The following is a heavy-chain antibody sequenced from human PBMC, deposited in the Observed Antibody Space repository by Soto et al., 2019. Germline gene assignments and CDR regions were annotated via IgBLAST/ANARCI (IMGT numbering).Heavy chain of an antibody. J-gene: IGHJ4*02. V-gene: IGHV3-30*18. Sequence: GSLRLSWVAAGLTLRDYGMAWGGQAPGKGLEWVAGISHHGLKEHYAASVKGRFTISRDNSKKTVYLQLNRLRGDDTAVYYCEKDWVGGSSKYYFEYWGQGTLVTVSS. CDR3: EKDWVGGSSKYYFEY. CDR2: ISHHGLKE. CDR1: GLTLRDYG. D-gene: IGHD1-26*01.